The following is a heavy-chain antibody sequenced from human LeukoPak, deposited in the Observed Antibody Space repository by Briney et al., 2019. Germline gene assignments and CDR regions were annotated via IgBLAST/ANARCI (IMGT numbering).Heavy chain of an antibody. CDR3: ARDLRRSNDY. Sequence: GGSLILSCAASGFTVSSNYMSWVRQAPGKGLEWVSVIYSGGSTYYADSVKGRFTISRDNSKNTLYLQMNSLRAEDTAVYYCARDLRRSNDYWGQGTLVTVSS. CDR1: GFTVSSNY. J-gene: IGHJ4*02. V-gene: IGHV3-53*01. D-gene: IGHD5/OR15-5a*01. CDR2: IYSGGST.